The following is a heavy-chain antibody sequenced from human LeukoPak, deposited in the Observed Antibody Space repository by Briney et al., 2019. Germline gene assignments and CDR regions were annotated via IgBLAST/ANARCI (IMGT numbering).Heavy chain of an antibody. CDR2: VDPEDVET. Sequence: ASVKVSCKVSGYTLTELSMHWVRQAPGKGLEWMGGVDPEDVETIYAQKFQGRVTMTEDTSTDTAYMEMSSLRSEDTAVYYCATVLPGGYDSVIAFDYWGQGTLVTVSS. CDR1: GYTLTELS. V-gene: IGHV1-24*01. CDR3: ATVLPGGYDSVIAFDY. J-gene: IGHJ4*02. D-gene: IGHD5-12*01.